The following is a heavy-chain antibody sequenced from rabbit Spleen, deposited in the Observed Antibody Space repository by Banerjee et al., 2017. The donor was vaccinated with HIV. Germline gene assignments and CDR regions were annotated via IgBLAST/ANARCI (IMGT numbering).Heavy chain of an antibody. J-gene: IGHJ4*01. Sequence: QEQLKETGGGLVQPGGSLTLSCKASGFDFSTDYYMCWVRQAPGKGLECIACIYGGVIGNTYYATWAKGRFTISKTSSTTVTLQMTSLTAADTATYFCARGSATMTMVITGFYFNLWGQGTLVTVS. V-gene: IGHV1S45*01. CDR1: GFDFSTDYY. CDR2: IYGGVIGNT. D-gene: IGHD2-1*01. CDR3: ARGSATMTMVITGFYFNL.